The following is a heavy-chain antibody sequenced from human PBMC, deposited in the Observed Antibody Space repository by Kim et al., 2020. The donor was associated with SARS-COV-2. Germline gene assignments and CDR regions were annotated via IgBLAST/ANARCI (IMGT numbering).Heavy chain of an antibody. CDR1: GGSFSGYY. Sequence: SETLSLTCAVYGGSFSGYYWSWIRQPPGKGLEWIGEINHSGSTNYNPSLKSRVTISVDTSKNQFSLKLSSVTAADTAVYYCATSRVLKYYDYVWGSYRPTVGGYYFDYWGQGTLVTVSS. V-gene: IGHV4-34*01. CDR2: INHSGST. J-gene: IGHJ4*02. CDR3: ATSRVLKYYDYVWGSYRPTVGGYYFDY. D-gene: IGHD3-16*02.